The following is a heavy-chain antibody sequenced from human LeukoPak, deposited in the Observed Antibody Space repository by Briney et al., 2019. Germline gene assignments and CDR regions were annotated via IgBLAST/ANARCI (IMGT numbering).Heavy chain of an antibody. Sequence: PGGSLRLSCAASGFTFSSYSMNWVRQAPGKGLEWVSYISSSSSTIYYADSVKGRFTISRDDAKNSLYLQMNSLRAEDTAVYYCARDLNDFWTWLLDAFDIWGQGTMVTVSS. CDR1: GFTFSSYS. CDR3: ARDLNDFWTWLLDAFDI. J-gene: IGHJ3*02. CDR2: ISSSSSTI. D-gene: IGHD3-3*01. V-gene: IGHV3-48*01.